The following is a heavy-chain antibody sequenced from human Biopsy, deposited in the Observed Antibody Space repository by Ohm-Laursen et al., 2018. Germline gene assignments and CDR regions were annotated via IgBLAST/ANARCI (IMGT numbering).Heavy chain of an antibody. V-gene: IGHV4-34*01. Sequence: TPSLTCAVYGESFNGYYWSWIRQTPGKGLEWIGEINHSGRTNYNPSLKSRVTISVDTSKNQFSLKVRSVTAADTAVYYCVRGVDYYDPYHYYALDVWGQGTTVTVSS. CDR1: GESFNGYY. J-gene: IGHJ6*02. D-gene: IGHD3-22*01. CDR3: VRGVDYYDPYHYYALDV. CDR2: INHSGRT.